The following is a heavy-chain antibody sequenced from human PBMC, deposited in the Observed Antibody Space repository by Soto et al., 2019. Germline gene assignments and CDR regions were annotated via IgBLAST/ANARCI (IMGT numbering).Heavy chain of an antibody. Sequence: QVQLQQWGAGLLKPSETLSLTCAVYGGSFSGYYWSWIRQPPGKGLEWIGEINHSGSTNYNPSLKSRVTISVDTSKNQFSLKLSSVTAADTAVYYCAKGWGYQLLRRNYYYYMDVWGKGTTVPVSS. CDR1: GGSFSGYY. D-gene: IGHD2-2*01. J-gene: IGHJ6*03. V-gene: IGHV4-34*01. CDR2: INHSGST. CDR3: AKGWGYQLLRRNYYYYMDV.